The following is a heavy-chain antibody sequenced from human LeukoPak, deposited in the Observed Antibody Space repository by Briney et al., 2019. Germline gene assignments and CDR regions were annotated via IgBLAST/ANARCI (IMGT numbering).Heavy chain of an antibody. Sequence: GGSLRLSCAASGFTFSTYWMHWVRQAPGKGLVWVSRINTDGSTTNYADSVKGRFTISRDNAKNTLYLQMNSLRAEDTAVYYCAKDQYSSGYESYYYYGMDVWGQGTTVTVSS. V-gene: IGHV3-74*01. CDR1: GFTFSTYW. D-gene: IGHD6-19*01. CDR2: INTDGSTT. J-gene: IGHJ6*02. CDR3: AKDQYSSGYESYYYYGMDV.